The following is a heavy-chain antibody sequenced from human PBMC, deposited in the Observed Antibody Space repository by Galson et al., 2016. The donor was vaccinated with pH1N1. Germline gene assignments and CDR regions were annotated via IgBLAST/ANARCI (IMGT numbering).Heavy chain of an antibody. CDR2: IDPSGGGV. CDR1: GYTFINYY. D-gene: IGHD1-26*01. V-gene: IGHV1-46*03. CDR3: TRDLGRLRDY. J-gene: IGHJ4*02. Sequence: SVKVSCKASGYTFINYYFHWVRQAPGQGLEWMGVIDPSGGGVTYSQKFQGRGTMTRDTSTSTVYMELSSLKSDDTAVYYCTRDLGRLRDYWGQGTLVTVPS.